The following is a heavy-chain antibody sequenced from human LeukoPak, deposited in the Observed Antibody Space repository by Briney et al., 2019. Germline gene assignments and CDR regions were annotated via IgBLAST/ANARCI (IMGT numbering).Heavy chain of an antibody. Sequence: SVKVSCKASGGTFSSYAISWVRQAPGQGLEWMGGIIPIFGTTNYAQKFQGRVTITADKSTSTAYMELSSLRSEDTAVYYCARGPYSSSWYFVYGMDVWGQGTTVTVSS. CDR1: GGTFSSYA. CDR3: ARGPYSSSWYFVYGMDV. J-gene: IGHJ6*02. D-gene: IGHD6-13*01. CDR2: IIPIFGTT. V-gene: IGHV1-69*06.